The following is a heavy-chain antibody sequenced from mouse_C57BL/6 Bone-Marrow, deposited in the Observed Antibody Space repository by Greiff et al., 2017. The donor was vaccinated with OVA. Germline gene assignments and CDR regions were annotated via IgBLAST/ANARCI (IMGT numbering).Heavy chain of an antibody. CDR2: IWSGGST. J-gene: IGHJ1*03. CDR3: AKEGSSYVGYFDV. D-gene: IGHD1-1*01. CDR1: GFSLTSYG. Sequence: VKVVESGPGLVQPSQSLSITCTVSGFSLTSYGVHWVRQPPGKGLEWLGVIWSGGSTDYNAAFISRLSISKDNSKSQVFFKMNSLQADDTAIYYCAKEGSSYVGYFDVWGTGTTVTVSS. V-gene: IGHV2-4*01.